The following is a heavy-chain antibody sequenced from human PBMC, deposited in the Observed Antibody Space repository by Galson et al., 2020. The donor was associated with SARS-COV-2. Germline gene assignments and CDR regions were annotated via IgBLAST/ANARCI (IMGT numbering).Heavy chain of an antibody. J-gene: IGHJ4*02. CDR3: ARFYVGDIDY. CDR1: GYSITSGYF. Sequence: SETLSLTCTVSGYSITSGYFWGWIRQPPGKGLEWIGVVYHNEDISYYNPSLKSRVTISLDTSKNQFSLKLSSVTAADTAVYYCARFYVGDIDYWGQGTLVIVSS. V-gene: IGHV4-38-2*02. CDR2: VYHNEDIS. D-gene: IGHD3-10*01.